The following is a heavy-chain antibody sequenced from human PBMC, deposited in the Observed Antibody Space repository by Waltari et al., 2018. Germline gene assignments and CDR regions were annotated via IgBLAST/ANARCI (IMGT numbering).Heavy chain of an antibody. V-gene: IGHV2-5*01. J-gene: IGHJ3*01. CDR3: AHEFGAFDF. D-gene: IGHD3-16*01. Sequence: QITLKESGPTLVKPTETLMLTCTFSGFSLPTDGVGVGWIRQPPGKAPEWLALIYWNDDERYHPSLRSRLTITKDTSKNQVVLTMTNMDPVETATYFCAHEFGAFDFWGQGKMVTVSS. CDR2: IYWNDDE. CDR1: GFSLPTDGVG.